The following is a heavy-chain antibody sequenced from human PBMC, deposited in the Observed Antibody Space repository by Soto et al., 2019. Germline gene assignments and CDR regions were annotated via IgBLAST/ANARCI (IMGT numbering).Heavy chain of an antibody. J-gene: IGHJ6*02. CDR3: ARAALLDYYDSSGYYYYYGMDV. Sequence: SETLSLTCTVSGGSISSYYLSWIRQPTGKGLEWIGYIYYSGSTNYNPSLKSRVTISVDTSKNQFSLKLSSVTAADTAVYYCARAALLDYYDSSGYYYYYGMDVWGQGTTVTVSS. CDR2: IYYSGST. D-gene: IGHD3-22*01. V-gene: IGHV4-59*01. CDR1: GGSISSYY.